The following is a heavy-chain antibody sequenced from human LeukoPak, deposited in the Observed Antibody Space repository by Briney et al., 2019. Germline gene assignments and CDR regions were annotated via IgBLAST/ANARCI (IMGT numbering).Heavy chain of an antibody. CDR1: GFTFSSYA. CDR2: ISGCGGST. D-gene: IGHD1-14*01. Sequence: GGSLRLSCAASGFTFSSYAMSWVRQAPGKGLEWVSAISGCGGSTYYADSVKGRFTISRDNSKNTLYLQMNSLRAEDTAVYYCAKDPDPTGYYYGMDVWGQGTLVTVSS. CDR3: AKDPDPTGYYYGMDV. V-gene: IGHV3-23*01. J-gene: IGHJ6*02.